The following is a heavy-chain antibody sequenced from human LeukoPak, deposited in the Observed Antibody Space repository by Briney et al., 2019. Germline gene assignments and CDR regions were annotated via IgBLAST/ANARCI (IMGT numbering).Heavy chain of an antibody. CDR2: INHSGST. J-gene: IGHJ6*02. D-gene: IGHD6-6*01. V-gene: IGHV4-34*01. Sequence: PSETLSLTCAVYGGSFSGYYWSWIRQPPGKGLERIGEINHSGSTNYNPSPKSRVTISVDTSKNQFSLKLSSVTAADTAVYYCARGHDGLIAARQRDYYYYGMDVWGQGTTVTVSS. CDR3: ARGHDGLIAARQRDYYYYGMDV. CDR1: GGSFSGYY.